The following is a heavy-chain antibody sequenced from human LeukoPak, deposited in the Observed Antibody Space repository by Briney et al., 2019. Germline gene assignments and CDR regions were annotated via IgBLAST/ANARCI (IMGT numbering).Heavy chain of an antibody. CDR1: GYSFTTYW. V-gene: IGHV5-10-1*01. J-gene: IGHJ3*02. Sequence: GESLKISCKGSGYSFTTYWISCLRQMPGKGLEWMGRIDPSDSYTNYGPSFRGHVTISADKSINTAYLQWSSLKASDTAMYYCARGGGGNDAFDIWGQVTMVTVSS. CDR3: ARGGGGNDAFDI. CDR2: IDPSDSYT. D-gene: IGHD3-16*01.